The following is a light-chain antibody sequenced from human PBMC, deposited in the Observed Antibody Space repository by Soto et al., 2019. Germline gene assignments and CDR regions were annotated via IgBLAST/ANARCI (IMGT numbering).Light chain of an antibody. Sequence: QSVLTQPPSASGTPGQGVTISCSGSSSNIGSNTVNWYQQLPGTAPKLLIYSNNQRPSGVPDRFSGSKSGTSASLAISGLQSEHEADYYCAAWDDSLNGPVFGGGTKLTVL. V-gene: IGLV1-44*01. CDR1: SSNIGSNT. CDR3: AAWDDSLNGPV. J-gene: IGLJ2*01. CDR2: SNN.